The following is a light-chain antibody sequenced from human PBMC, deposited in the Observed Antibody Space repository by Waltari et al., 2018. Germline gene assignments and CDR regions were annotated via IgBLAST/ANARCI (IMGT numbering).Light chain of an antibody. J-gene: IGLJ1*01. Sequence: VRQHSASRYQQHPGKAPKVLIYDVTNRPSGVSNRFSGSKSGNTASLTISGLQAEDEADYYCSAYTRSGTYVFGTGTKVTVL. CDR2: DVT. V-gene: IGLV2-14*03. CDR3: SAYTRSGTYV. CDR1: VRQHS.